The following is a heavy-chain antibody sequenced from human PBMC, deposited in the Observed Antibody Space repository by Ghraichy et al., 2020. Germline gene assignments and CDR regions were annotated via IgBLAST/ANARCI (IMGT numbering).Heavy chain of an antibody. CDR2: ISAAGTI. CDR3: VKRSSYPEYFQH. J-gene: IGHJ1*01. V-gene: IGHV3-23*01. Sequence: LPLTCAASGFTFSDYGMSWVRQAPGKGLEWVACISAAGTIYYADSVKGRFSISRDNSKNTVYLQMISLRAEDTAMYYCVKRSSYPEYFQHWGQGALVTVSS. CDR1: GFTFSDYG.